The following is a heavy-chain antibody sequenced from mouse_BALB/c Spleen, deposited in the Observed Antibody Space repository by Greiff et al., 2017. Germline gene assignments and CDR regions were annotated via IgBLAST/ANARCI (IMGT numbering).Heavy chain of an antibody. CDR3: ARHEGSSWFAY. D-gene: IGHD1-1*01. CDR2: IDPSDSYT. Sequence: VKLQQPGAELVKPGASVKLSCKASGYTFTSYWMHWVKQRPGQGLEWIGEIDPSDSYTNYNQKFKGKATLTVDKSSSTAYMQLSSLTSEDSAVYYCARHEGSSWFAYWGQGTLVTVSA. V-gene: IGHV1-69*02. J-gene: IGHJ3*01. CDR1: GYTFTSYW.